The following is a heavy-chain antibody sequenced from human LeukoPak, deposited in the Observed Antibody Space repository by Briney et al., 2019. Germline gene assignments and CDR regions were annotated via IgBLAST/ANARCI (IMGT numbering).Heavy chain of an antibody. D-gene: IGHD2-15*01. V-gene: IGHV3-7*01. Sequence: GGSLRLSCAASGFTFSGYWMSWVRQAPGKGLEWVANIKQDESEKYYVDSVKGRFTISRDNAKNSLYLQMNSLRAEDTAVYYCARDPALAAPDYWGQGTLVTVSS. CDR2: IKQDESEK. CDR3: ARDPALAAPDY. CDR1: GFTFSGYW. J-gene: IGHJ4*02.